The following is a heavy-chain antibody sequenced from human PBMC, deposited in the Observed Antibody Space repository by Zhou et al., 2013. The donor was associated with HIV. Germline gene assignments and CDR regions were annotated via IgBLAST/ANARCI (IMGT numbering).Heavy chain of an antibody. J-gene: IGHJ4*02. D-gene: IGHD2-15*01. CDR3: ARVFDCSGGSCPLGY. V-gene: IGHV1-69*04. CDR2: IIPILGIA. Sequence: QVQLVQSGAEVKKPGSSVKVSCKASGGTFSSYAISWVRQAPGQGLEWMGRIIPILGIANYAQKFQGRVTITADKSTSTAYMELSSLRSEDTAVYYCARVFDCSGGSCPLGYWGQGTLVTVSS. CDR1: GGTFSSYA.